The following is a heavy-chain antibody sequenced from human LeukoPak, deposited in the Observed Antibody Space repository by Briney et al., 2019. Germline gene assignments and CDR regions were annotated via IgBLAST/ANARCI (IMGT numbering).Heavy chain of an antibody. D-gene: IGHD2-15*01. Sequence: GASVKVSCQASGDIFTTYGITWVRQAPGQGLEWMGWISGYNGNTDYTQKFQGRVAMTRDTSTSTAYMELRSLRSDDTAVYYCARGLSCSGNTCYAAHFDSWGQGTLVTVSS. V-gene: IGHV1-18*01. CDR2: ISGYNGNT. J-gene: IGHJ4*02. CDR1: GDIFTTYG. CDR3: ARGLSCSGNTCYAAHFDS.